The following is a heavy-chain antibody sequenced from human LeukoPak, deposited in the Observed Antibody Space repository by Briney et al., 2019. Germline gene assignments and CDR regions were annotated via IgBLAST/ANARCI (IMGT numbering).Heavy chain of an antibody. Sequence: PGGSLRLSCAASGFTFSSYSMNWVRQAPGKGLEWVSYISSSSSTIYYADSVKGRFTISRDNAKNSLYLQMNSLRAEDTAVYYCARGPKGYCSGGSCYPGKNYYYYMDVWGKGTTVTVSS. J-gene: IGHJ6*03. CDR3: ARGPKGYCSGGSCYPGKNYYYYMDV. D-gene: IGHD2-15*01. CDR1: GFTFSSYS. V-gene: IGHV3-48*04. CDR2: ISSSSSTI.